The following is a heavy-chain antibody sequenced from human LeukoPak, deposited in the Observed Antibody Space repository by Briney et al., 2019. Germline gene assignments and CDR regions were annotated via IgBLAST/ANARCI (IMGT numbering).Heavy chain of an antibody. CDR2: IYYSGST. V-gene: IGHV4-59*01. D-gene: IGHD6-13*01. CDR3: ARGDSSSYLFFDY. CDR1: GGSISSYY. J-gene: IGHJ4*02. Sequence: SETLSLTCTVSGGSISSYYWTWIRQPPGKGLEWIGYIYYSGSTNYNRSLKSRVTISVDTSKNQFSLKLSSVTAADTAVYYCARGDSSSYLFFDYWGQGTLVTVSS.